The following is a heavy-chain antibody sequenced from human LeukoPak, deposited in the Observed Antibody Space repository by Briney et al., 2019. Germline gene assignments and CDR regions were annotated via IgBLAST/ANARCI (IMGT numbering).Heavy chain of an antibody. D-gene: IGHD6-13*01. CDR2: ISYDGSNK. V-gene: IGHV3-30*18. J-gene: IGHJ5*02. CDR3: AKDWDPLVRRRRGNWFDP. CDR1: GFTFSSYG. Sequence: GRSLRLSCAASGFTFSSYGMHWVRQAPGKGLEWVAVISYDGSNKYYADSVKGRFTISRDNSKNTLYLQMNSLRAEDTAVYYCAKDWDPLVRRRRGNWFDPLGQGTLVTVSS.